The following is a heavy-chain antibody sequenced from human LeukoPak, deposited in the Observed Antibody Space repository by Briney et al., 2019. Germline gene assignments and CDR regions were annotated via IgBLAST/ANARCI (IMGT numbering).Heavy chain of an antibody. D-gene: IGHD3-10*01. CDR2: ISSSSSYI. J-gene: IGHJ3*02. V-gene: IGHV3-21*01. Sequence: PGGSLRLSCAASGFTFSSYSMNWVRQAPGKGLEWVSSISSSSSYIYYADSVKGRFTISRDNAKNSLYLQMNSLRAEDTAVYYCASVLITMVQGVGISTDAFDIWGQGTMVTVSS. CDR1: GFTFSSYS. CDR3: ASVLITMVQGVGISTDAFDI.